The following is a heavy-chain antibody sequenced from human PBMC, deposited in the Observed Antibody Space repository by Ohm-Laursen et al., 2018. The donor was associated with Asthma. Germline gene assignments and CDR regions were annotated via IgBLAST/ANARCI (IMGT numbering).Heavy chain of an antibody. CDR1: GFTFSSYG. CDR2: IWYDGSNK. D-gene: IGHD3-22*01. J-gene: IGHJ4*02. V-gene: IGHV3-33*01. Sequence: SSLRLSCSASGFTFSSYGMHWVRQAPGKGLEWVAVIWYDGSNKYYADSVKGRFTISRDNSKNTLYLQMNSLRAEDTAVYYCARDLYYYDSSGGYWGQGTLVTVSS. CDR3: ARDLYYYDSSGGY.